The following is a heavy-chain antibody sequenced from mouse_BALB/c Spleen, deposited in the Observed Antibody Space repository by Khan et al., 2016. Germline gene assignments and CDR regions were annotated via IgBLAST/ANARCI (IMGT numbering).Heavy chain of an antibody. CDR2: IWSGGNT. J-gene: IGHJ1*01. Sequence: QVQLKESGPGLVQPSQSLSITCTVSGFSLTVYGVHWVRQSPGKGLEWLGVIWSGGNTDYNAAFISRQSINKDNSRSQIFFKMNSLQANDIALYYCARSGPDWCFDVWGAGTAVTVSS. CDR1: GFSLTVYG. V-gene: IGHV2-2*02. CDR3: ARSGPDWCFDV.